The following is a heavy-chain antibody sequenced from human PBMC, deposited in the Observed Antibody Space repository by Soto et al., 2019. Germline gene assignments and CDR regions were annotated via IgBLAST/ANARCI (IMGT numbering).Heavy chain of an antibody. J-gene: IGHJ4*02. CDR1: GGTFSSYA. CDR3: ARDHIAGDSSGQHDY. D-gene: IGHD3-22*01. Sequence: SVKVSCKASGGTFSSYAISWVRQAPGQGLEWMGGIIPIFGTANYAQKFQGRVTITADESTSTAYMELSSLRSEDTAVYYCARDHIAGDSSGQHDYWGQGTLVTVSS. CDR2: IIPIFGTA. V-gene: IGHV1-69*13.